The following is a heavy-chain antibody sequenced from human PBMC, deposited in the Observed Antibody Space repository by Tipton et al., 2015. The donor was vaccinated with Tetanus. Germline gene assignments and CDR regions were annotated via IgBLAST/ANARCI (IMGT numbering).Heavy chain of an antibody. V-gene: IGHV4-59*08. Sequence: GLVKPSETLSLTCTVSGGSISSYYWSWIRQPPGKGLEWIGYIYYSGSTNYNPSLKSRVTISVDTSKNQFSLKLSSVTAADTAVYYCARELVRMSWFDPWGQGTLVTVSS. CDR3: ARELVRMSWFDP. CDR1: GGSISSYY. D-gene: IGHD6-6*01. J-gene: IGHJ5*02. CDR2: IYYSGST.